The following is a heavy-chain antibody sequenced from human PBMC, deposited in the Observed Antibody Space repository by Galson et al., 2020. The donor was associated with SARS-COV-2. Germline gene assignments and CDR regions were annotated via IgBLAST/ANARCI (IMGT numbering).Heavy chain of an antibody. V-gene: IGHV3-23*01. CDR2: LPDNVFTT. CDR1: GITFSNYA. Sequence: GVSLKISCTTSGITFSNYAMGWIRQAPAKGLEWISLLPDNVFTTYYAESVMGRFNISRDNSKNILYLQMNNVRADDTAIYYCAKEGGSGWATDYFEHWGQGTLVTVSS. J-gene: IGHJ1*01. D-gene: IGHD6-19*01. CDR3: AKEGGSGWATDYFEH.